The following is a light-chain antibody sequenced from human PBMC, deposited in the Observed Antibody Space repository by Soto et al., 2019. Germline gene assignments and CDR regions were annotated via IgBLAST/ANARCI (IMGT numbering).Light chain of an antibody. CDR3: QQYGGSPLT. CDR2: GVS. J-gene: IGKJ4*01. Sequence: EIVLTQSPGTLSLSPGDSATLSCRASQSVSSSSLAWYQQKPGQAPRLLFFGVSNRAAGVPDRFGGRGSGTDFTLTISRLEPEDFAVYYCQQYGGSPLTFGGGTKVDIK. V-gene: IGKV3-20*01. CDR1: QSVSSSS.